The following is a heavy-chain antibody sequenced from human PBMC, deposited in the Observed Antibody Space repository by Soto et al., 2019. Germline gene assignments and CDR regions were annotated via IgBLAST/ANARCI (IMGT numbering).Heavy chain of an antibody. Sequence: QVQLVESGGGVVQPGRSLRLSCAASGFTFSSYGMHWVRQAPGKGLEWVAVIWYDGNTKYYVDSVKGRFTISRDNSKNTLYLQMNSLTAEDTVVYYCAREEDSYGSGSLWYFDLWGRGTLVTVSS. J-gene: IGHJ2*01. CDR3: AREEDSYGSGSLWYFDL. D-gene: IGHD3-10*01. CDR1: GFTFSSYG. V-gene: IGHV3-33*01. CDR2: IWYDGNTK.